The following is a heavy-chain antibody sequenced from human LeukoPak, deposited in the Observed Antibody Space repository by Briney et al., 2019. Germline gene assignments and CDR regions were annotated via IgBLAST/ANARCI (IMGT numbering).Heavy chain of an antibody. CDR1: GFTFDDYA. CDR3: ARDALMRGFDY. Sequence: GGSLRLSCAASGFTFDDYAMHWVRQAPGKGLEWVSGISWNSGSIGYADSVKGRFTISRHNSKNTLYLQMNSLRAEDTAVYYCARDALMRGFDYWGQGTLVTVSS. CDR2: ISWNSGSI. J-gene: IGHJ4*02. V-gene: IGHV3-9*01.